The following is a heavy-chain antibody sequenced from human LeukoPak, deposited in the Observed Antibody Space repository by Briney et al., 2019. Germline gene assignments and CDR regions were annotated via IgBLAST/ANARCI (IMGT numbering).Heavy chain of an antibody. J-gene: IGHJ4*02. CDR3: ARLDVDTAMVIDY. CDR2: IDPSDSYT. Sequence: GESLQISFKGSGYSFTSYWISWVRQMPGKGLGWMGRIDPSDSYTNYSPSFQGHVTISADKSISTAYLQWSSLKASDTAMYYCARLDVDTAMVIDYWGQGTLVTVSS. CDR1: GYSFTSYW. D-gene: IGHD5-18*01. V-gene: IGHV5-10-1*01.